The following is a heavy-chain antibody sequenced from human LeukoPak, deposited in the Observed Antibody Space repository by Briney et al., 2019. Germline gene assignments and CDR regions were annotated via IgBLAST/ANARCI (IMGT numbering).Heavy chain of an antibody. V-gene: IGHV3-30*02. J-gene: IGHJ4*02. CDR2: IRDDGSNK. D-gene: IGHD2-21*02. CDR1: GFTFSSYG. CDR3: AKGRDGLDY. Sequence: GGSLRLSCAASGFTFSSYGMHWVRQAPGKGLEWVAFIRDDGSNKYYADSVKGRFTISRDNSKNTLYLQMNSLRAEDTAVYYCAKGRDGLDYWGQGTLVTVSS.